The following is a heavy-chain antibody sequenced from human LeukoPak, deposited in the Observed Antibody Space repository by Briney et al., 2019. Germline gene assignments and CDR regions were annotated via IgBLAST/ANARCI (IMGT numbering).Heavy chain of an antibody. J-gene: IGHJ4*02. D-gene: IGHD3-10*01. Sequence: PSETLSLTCAVCGGSFSGYYWSWIRQPPGKGLEWIGEINHSGSTNYNPSLKSRVTISVDTSKNQFSLKLSSVTAADTAVYYCARQFEASGYWGQGTLVTVSS. CDR3: ARQFEASGY. CDR2: INHSGST. CDR1: GGSFSGYY. V-gene: IGHV4-34*01.